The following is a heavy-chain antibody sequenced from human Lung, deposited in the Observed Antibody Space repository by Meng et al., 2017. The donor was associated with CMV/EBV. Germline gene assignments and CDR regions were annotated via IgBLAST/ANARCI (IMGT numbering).Heavy chain of an antibody. Sequence: ASVKVSCKASGYTFTGYYMHWVRQAPGQGLEWMGWINPNSGGTNYAQKFQGRVTMTRDTSISTAYMELSRLRSDDTAVYYCARAEVDCSGGSCYHNWGQGTXVTVYS. D-gene: IGHD2-15*01. V-gene: IGHV1-2*02. J-gene: IGHJ4*02. CDR3: ARAEVDCSGGSCYHN. CDR1: GYTFTGYY. CDR2: INPNSGGT.